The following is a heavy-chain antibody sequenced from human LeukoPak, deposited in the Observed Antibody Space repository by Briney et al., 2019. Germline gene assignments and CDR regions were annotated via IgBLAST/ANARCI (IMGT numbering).Heavy chain of an antibody. J-gene: IGHJ4*02. Sequence: GSLRLSCAASGFTFSSYWMSWVRQAPGKGLEWVANIKQDGSEKYYVDSVKGRFTISRDNTKNTLYLQMNSLRAEDTAVYYCAAPGGAGTSFFDYWGQGTLVTVSS. V-gene: IGHV3-7*01. CDR3: AAPGGAGTSFFDY. CDR2: IKQDGSEK. CDR1: GFTFSSYW. D-gene: IGHD6-19*01.